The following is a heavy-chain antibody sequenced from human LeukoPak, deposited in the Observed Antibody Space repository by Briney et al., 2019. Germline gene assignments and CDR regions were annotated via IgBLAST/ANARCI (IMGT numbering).Heavy chain of an antibody. J-gene: IGHJ3*02. Sequence: ASVKVSCKASGYTFTSYYMHWVRQAPGQGLEWMGIINPSGGSTSYAQKFQGRVTMTRDTSTSTVYMELSSLRSEDTAVYHCARVDVRTAFDIWGQGTMVTVSS. CDR2: INPSGGST. CDR3: ARVDVRTAFDI. CDR1: GYTFTSYY. V-gene: IGHV1-46*01.